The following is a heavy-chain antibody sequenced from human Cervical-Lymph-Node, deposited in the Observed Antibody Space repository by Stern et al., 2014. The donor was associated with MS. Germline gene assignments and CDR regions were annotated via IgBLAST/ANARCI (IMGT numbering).Heavy chain of an antibody. CDR1: GYRFPTFW. D-gene: IGHD6-25*01. V-gene: IGHV5-51*03. J-gene: IGHJ6*02. Sequence: EVQLVQSGAEVKKPGESLKISCKGSGYRFPTFWIGWVRQMPGKGLEWMGIIYPGDSDTRCGPSSQGQGAMSADKSTTTAYMQWSGLKASDTATYYCARLGIAPTTTGSGNYFYYGMDVWGQGTTVIVSS. CDR2: IYPGDSDT. CDR3: ARLGIAPTTTGSGNYFYYGMDV.